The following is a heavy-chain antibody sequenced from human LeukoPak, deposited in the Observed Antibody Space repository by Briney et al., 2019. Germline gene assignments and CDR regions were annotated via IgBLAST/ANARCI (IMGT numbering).Heavy chain of an antibody. V-gene: IGHV3-30*02. CDR3: AKALVLSVAGTYYVDH. J-gene: IGHJ4*02. CDR1: GFTFSNYG. CDR2: IRFDESRT. D-gene: IGHD6-19*01. Sequence: GGSLRLSCAASGFTFSNYGMHWVRQAPGKGLEWVAFIRFDESRTFYGDSVKGRFIISRDNSENTLFLHMHSLRPEDTAVYYCAKALVLSVAGTYYVDHWGQGTLVTVSS.